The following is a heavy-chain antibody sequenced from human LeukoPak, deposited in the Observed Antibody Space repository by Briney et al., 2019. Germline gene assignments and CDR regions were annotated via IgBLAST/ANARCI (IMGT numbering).Heavy chain of an antibody. D-gene: IGHD6-19*01. V-gene: IGHV4-34*01. CDR2: INHSRST. CDR1: GGSFSGYY. CDR3: ARRRYSSGWPNWFDP. Sequence: PSETLSLTCAVYGGSFSGYYWNWIRQPPGKGLEWIGEINHSRSTNYNPSLKSQVTISVDTSKNQFSLKLSSVTAADTAVYYCARRRYSSGWPNWFDPWGQGTLVTVSS. J-gene: IGHJ5*02.